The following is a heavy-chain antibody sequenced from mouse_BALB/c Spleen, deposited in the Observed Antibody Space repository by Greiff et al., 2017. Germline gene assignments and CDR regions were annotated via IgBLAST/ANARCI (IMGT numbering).Heavy chain of an antibody. V-gene: IGHV5-6-5*01. Sequence: EVMLVESGGGLVQPGGSRKLSCAASGFTFSSFGMHWVRQAPEKGLEWVAYISSGGSTYYPDSVKGRFTISRDNARNILYLQMSSLRSEDTAMYYCARVKIYYDYDNAMDYWGQGTSVTVSS. CDR3: ARVKIYYDYDNAMDY. D-gene: IGHD2-4*01. CDR2: ISSGGST. CDR1: GFTFSSFG. J-gene: IGHJ4*01.